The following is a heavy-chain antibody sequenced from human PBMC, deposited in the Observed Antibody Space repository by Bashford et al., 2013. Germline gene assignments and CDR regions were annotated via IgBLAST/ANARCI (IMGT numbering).Heavy chain of an antibody. D-gene: IGHD6-13*01. V-gene: IGHV5-51*01. CDR1: GYSFTNYW. J-gene: IGHJ4*02. Sequence: GESLKISCKGSGYSFTNYWIGWVRQMPGKGLEWMGIIYPGDSDTKYSPSFRGQVTISGDKSITTAYLQWSSLKASDTAIYYCARLPTGVLIPAGYFDFWGQGTLVTVSS. CDR3: ARLPTGVLIPAGYFDF. CDR2: IYPGDSDT.